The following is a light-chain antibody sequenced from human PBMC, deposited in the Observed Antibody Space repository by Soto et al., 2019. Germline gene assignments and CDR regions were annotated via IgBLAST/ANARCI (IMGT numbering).Light chain of an antibody. CDR3: QQYNNWPRT. Sequence: EIVLTQSRGTLSLSPGGRSTLSCMAVQSVSNNYLAWYQQKPGQAPRLLIYGASSRATGIPARFSGSGSGTEFTLTISSLQSEDFELYYCQQYNNWPRTFGQGTKVDIK. CDR2: GAS. J-gene: IGKJ1*01. V-gene: IGKV3D-15*01. CDR1: QSVSNN.